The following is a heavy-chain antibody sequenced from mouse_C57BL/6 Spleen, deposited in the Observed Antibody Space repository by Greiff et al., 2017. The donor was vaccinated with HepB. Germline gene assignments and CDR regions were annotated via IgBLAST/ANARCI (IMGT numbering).Heavy chain of an antibody. V-gene: IGHV14-2*01. CDR3: ANIYYYGSSYVSFDY. CDR1: GFNIKDYY. CDR2: IDPEDGDT. Sequence: EVLLVESGAELVKPGASVKLSCTASGFNIKDYYMHWVKQRPEQGLEWIGRIDPEDGDTKYAPKFQGKATITADTSSNTAYLQLSSLTSEDTAVYYCANIYYYGSSYVSFDYWGQGTTLTVSS. D-gene: IGHD1-1*01. J-gene: IGHJ2*01.